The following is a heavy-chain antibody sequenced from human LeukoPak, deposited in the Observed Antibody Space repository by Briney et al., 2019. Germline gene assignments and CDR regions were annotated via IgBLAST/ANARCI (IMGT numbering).Heavy chain of an antibody. D-gene: IGHD4-17*01. CDR2: IYYRGST. V-gene: IGHV4-59*08. Sequence: SETLSLTCTVSGGSISRYYGSWIRQPPGKGLEWIGYIYYRGSTNYNTSLKGRVAISVDTSKNQLSRKLSSVTAADTAVYYCATATVTTRAYYYCMDVWGKGTTVTVSS. J-gene: IGHJ6*03. CDR3: ATATVTTRAYYYCMDV. CDR1: GGSISRYY.